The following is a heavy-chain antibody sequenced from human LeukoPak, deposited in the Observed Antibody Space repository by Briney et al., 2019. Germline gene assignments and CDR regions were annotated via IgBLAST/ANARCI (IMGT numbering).Heavy chain of an antibody. CDR1: GYTLTELS. D-gene: IGHD7-27*01. CDR2: FDPEDGET. CDR3: HMGTSEDFDY. Sequence: GASVKVSCKVSGYTLTELSMHWVRQAPGKGLEWMGGFDPEDGETIYAEKFQGRVTITADTSTDTAHMELSSLRSEDTAVYYCHMGTSEDFDYWGQGTLVTVSS. J-gene: IGHJ4*02. V-gene: IGHV1-24*01.